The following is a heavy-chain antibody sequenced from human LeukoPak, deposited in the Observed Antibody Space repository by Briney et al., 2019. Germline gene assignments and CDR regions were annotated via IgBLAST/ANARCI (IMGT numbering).Heavy chain of an antibody. D-gene: IGHD3-22*01. J-gene: IGHJ3*02. V-gene: IGHV3-21*01. CDR3: ARVWGSSGDYSHEAFDI. Sequence: GGSLGLSCAASGFTFSSYSMNWVRQAPGKGLEWVSSIRSSSSYIYYADSVKGRFTISRDNAKKSLYLQMNSPRAEDTAVYYCARVWGSSGDYSHEAFDIWGQGTMVTVSS. CDR2: IRSSSSYI. CDR1: GFTFSSYS.